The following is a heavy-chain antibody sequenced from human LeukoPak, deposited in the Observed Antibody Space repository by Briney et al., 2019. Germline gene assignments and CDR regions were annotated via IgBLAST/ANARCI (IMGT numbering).Heavy chain of an antibody. V-gene: IGHV3-9*01. J-gene: IGHJ3*02. CDR3: AKGYSGSYPDAFDI. CDR2: ISWNSGSI. D-gene: IGHD1-26*01. CDR1: GFTFSSYA. Sequence: GGSLRLSCAASGFTFSSYAMSWVRQAPGKGLEWVSGISWNSGSIGYADSVKGRFTTSRDNAKNSLYLQMNSLRAEDTALYYCAKGYSGSYPDAFDIWGQGTMVTVSS.